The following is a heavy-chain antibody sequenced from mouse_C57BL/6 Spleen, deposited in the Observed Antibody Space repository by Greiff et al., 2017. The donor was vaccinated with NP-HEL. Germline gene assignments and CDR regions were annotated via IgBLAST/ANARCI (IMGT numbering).Heavy chain of an antibody. J-gene: IGHJ1*03. D-gene: IGHD2-5*01. CDR1: GYAFSSYW. CDR2: IYPGVGDT. CDR3: ARSEEYYSNSWYFDV. Sequence: QVQLQQSGAELVKPGASVKISCKASGYAFSSYWMNWVMQWPGKRLEWLGQIYPGVGDTNYNGKFKGKATLTADKSSSTAYMQLSSLTSEDSAVYFCARSEEYYSNSWYFDVWGTGTTVTVSS. V-gene: IGHV1-80*01.